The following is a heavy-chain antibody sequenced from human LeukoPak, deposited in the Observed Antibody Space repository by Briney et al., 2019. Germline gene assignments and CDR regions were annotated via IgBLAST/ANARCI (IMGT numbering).Heavy chain of an antibody. Sequence: ASVKVSCKASGYTFTSYGISWVRQAPGQGLEWMGWISAYNGNTNYAQKLQGRVTMTTDTSTSTAYMELRSLRSDDTAVYYCARDLERGSYLWEYYFDYWGQGTLVTVSS. CDR1: GYTFTSYG. CDR3: ARDLERGSYLWEYYFDY. D-gene: IGHD1-26*01. CDR2: ISAYNGNT. V-gene: IGHV1-18*01. J-gene: IGHJ4*02.